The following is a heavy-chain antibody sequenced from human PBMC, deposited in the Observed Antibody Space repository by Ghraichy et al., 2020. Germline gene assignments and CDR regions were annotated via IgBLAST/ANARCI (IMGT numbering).Heavy chain of an antibody. V-gene: IGHV1-2*04. Sequence: ASVKVSCKASGYTFTGYYMHWVRQAPGQGLEWMGWINPNSGGTNYAQKFQGWVTMTRDTSISTAYMELSRLRSDDTAVYYCARTIVATIFPGDYYGMDVWGQGTTVTVSS. D-gene: IGHD5-12*01. CDR3: ARTIVATIFPGDYYGMDV. CDR2: INPNSGGT. J-gene: IGHJ6*02. CDR1: GYTFTGYY.